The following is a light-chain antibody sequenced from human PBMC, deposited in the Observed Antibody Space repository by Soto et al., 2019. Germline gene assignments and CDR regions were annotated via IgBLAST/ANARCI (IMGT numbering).Light chain of an antibody. Sequence: QSVLTQPPSASGSPGQRVTISCSGSGSNVGTSYVYWYQQLPGPATKLLIDANNQRPSGVPERFSGSKSGTSASLASSGLLSEQEADYYCAALDDNRSGLVFGGGTEVTV. J-gene: IGLJ3*02. CDR3: AALDDNRSGLV. CDR1: GSNVGTSY. V-gene: IGLV1-47*01. CDR2: ANN.